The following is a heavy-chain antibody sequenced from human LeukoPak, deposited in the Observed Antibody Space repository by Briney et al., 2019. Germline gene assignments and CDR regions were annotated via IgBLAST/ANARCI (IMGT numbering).Heavy chain of an antibody. CDR1: GFTFSSSW. CDR3: ARDKFGGTDY. CDR2: IKQDGSEK. Sequence: GGSLRLSCAASGFTFSSSWMSCVRQAPGKGLEWVANIKQDGSEKYYVDSVKGRFTISRDNAKNSLYLQMNSLRAEDTAVYYCARDKFGGTDYWGQGTLVTVSS. D-gene: IGHD3-16*01. J-gene: IGHJ4*02. V-gene: IGHV3-7*01.